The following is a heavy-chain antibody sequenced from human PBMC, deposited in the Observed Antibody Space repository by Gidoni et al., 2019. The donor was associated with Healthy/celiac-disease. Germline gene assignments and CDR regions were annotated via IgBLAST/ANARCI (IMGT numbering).Heavy chain of an antibody. J-gene: IGHJ6*02. D-gene: IGHD2-21*02. Sequence: QVQLVESGGGLVKPGGSLRLSCSASVFTFSDYYMILISQAPGKLLWGVSYSSSSGSTTYYADAVKGRFTISRDNAKNSLYLQMNSLRAEDTAVYYCARVGGLRRKYYGMDVWGQGTTVTVSS. CDR3: ARVGGLRRKYYGMDV. V-gene: IGHV3-11*01. CDR2: SSSSGSTT. CDR1: VFTFSDYY.